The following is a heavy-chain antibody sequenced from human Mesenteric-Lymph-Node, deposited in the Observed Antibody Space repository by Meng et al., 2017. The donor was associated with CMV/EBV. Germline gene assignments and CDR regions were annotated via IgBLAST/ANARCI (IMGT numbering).Heavy chain of an antibody. CDR3: ARDTKAYYDFWSGFYNWFDP. CDR1: GFTFSSYA. J-gene: IGHJ5*02. Sequence: GGSLRLSCAASGFTFSSYAMHWVRQAPGKGLEWVAVISYDGSNKYYADSVKGRFTISRDNSKNTLYLQMNSLRAEDTAVYYCARDTKAYYDFWSGFYNWFDPWGQGTLVTVSS. V-gene: IGHV3-30*04. D-gene: IGHD3-3*01. CDR2: ISYDGSNK.